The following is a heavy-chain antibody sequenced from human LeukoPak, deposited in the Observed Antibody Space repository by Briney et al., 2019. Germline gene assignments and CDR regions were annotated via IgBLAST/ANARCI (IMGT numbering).Heavy chain of an antibody. CDR2: MNPNSVGT. J-gene: IGHJ2*01. Sequence: ASVKVSCKTSGYNFVSRDINWVRQATGQGLEWMGWMNPNSVGTGFAQKFQGRLTLTRNISISTAYMELSSLRFEDTAVYYCVRSGDPYWYFDLWGRGTLVTVSS. V-gene: IGHV1-8*01. CDR3: VRSGDPYWYFDL. D-gene: IGHD3-10*01. CDR1: GYNFVSRD.